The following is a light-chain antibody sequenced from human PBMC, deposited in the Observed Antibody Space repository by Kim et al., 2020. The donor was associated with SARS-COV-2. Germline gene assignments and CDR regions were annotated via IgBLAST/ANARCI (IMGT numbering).Light chain of an antibody. CDR3: CSHAGGYSWV. CDR2: DVS. Sequence: LTQPRSVSGSPGQSVTISCTGTSSDVGGYNHVSWYQQEPGKAPKPMIYDVSKRPSGVPDRFSGSKSGNTASLSISGLQAEDEADYYCCSHAGGYSWVFGGGTQLTVL. J-gene: IGLJ2*01. CDR1: SSDVGGYNH. V-gene: IGLV2-11*01.